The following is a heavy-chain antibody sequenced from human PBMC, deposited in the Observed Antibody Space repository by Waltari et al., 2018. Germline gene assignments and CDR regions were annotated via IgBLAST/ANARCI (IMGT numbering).Heavy chain of an antibody. CDR3: ARGHKGIGDLTYYFDY. CDR2: IYYSGST. J-gene: IGHJ4*02. CDR1: GGSISSSSYY. D-gene: IGHD4-17*01. Sequence: QLQLQESGPGLVKPSETLSLTCTVSGGSISSSSYYWGWIRQPPGTGLEWIGSIYYSGSTYYNPALKGRVTISVDTSKNQFSLKLSSVTAADTAVYYCARGHKGIGDLTYYFDYWGQGTLVTVSS. V-gene: IGHV4-39*07.